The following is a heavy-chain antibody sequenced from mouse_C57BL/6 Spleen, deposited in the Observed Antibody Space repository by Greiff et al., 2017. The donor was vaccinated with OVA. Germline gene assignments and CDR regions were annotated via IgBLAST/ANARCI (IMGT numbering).Heavy chain of an antibody. CDR3: ARGVPIYYYGSSYVKGYYCDY. D-gene: IGHD1-1*01. Sequence: VQLQQPGAELVKPGASVKLSCKASGYTFTSYWMHWVKQRPGQGLEWIGMIHPNSGSTNYNEKFKSKATLTVDKSSSTAYMQLSSLTSEDSAVYYCARGVPIYYYGSSYVKGYYCDYWGQGTTLTVSS. CDR1: GYTFTSYW. V-gene: IGHV1-64*01. CDR2: IHPNSGST. J-gene: IGHJ2*01.